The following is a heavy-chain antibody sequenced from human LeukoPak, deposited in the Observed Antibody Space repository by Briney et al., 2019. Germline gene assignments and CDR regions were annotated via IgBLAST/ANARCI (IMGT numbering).Heavy chain of an antibody. J-gene: IGHJ4*02. CDR3: ARFIYSSGWAVDY. V-gene: IGHV3-7*03. D-gene: IGHD6-19*01. Sequence: GSLRLSCAASGFTFSSYWMTWVRQAPGKGLEWVANIKQDGSEKHYVDSVKGRFTISRDNAKNSLHLQMNSLGADDTAVYYCARFIYSSGWAVDYWGQGSLVTVSS. CDR1: GFTFSSYW. CDR2: IKQDGSEK.